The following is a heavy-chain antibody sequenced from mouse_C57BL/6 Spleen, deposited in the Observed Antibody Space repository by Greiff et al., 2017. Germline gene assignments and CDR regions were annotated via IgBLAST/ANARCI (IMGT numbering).Heavy chain of an antibody. Sequence: EVMLVESGGGLVQPGGSLKLSCAASGFTFSDYYMYWVRQTPEKRLEWVAYISNGGGSTYYPDTVKGRFTISRDNANNTLYLQMSRLKSEDTAMYYCATITTVVAYYYAMDYWGQGTSVTVSS. CDR1: GFTFSDYY. CDR3: ATITTVVAYYYAMDY. D-gene: IGHD1-1*01. J-gene: IGHJ4*01. V-gene: IGHV5-12*01. CDR2: ISNGGGST.